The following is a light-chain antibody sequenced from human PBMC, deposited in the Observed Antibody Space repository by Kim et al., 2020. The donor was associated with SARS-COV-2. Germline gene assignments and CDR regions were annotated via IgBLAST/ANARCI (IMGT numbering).Light chain of an antibody. CDR1: SLRSYY. CDR2: GKN. V-gene: IGLV3-19*01. CDR3: NPRDSSGNHLRYV. J-gene: IGLJ1*01. Sequence: SSELTQDPAVSVALGQTVRLTCQGDSLRSYYASWYQQKPGQAPVLVIYGKNNRPSGIPDRFSGSSSGNTASLTITGAQAEDEADYYCNPRDSSGNHLRYV.